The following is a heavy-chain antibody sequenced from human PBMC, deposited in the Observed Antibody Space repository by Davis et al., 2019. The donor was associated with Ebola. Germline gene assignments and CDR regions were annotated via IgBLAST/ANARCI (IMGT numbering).Heavy chain of an antibody. J-gene: IGHJ4*02. V-gene: IGHV3-21*04. Sequence: GGSLRLSCAASGFTFSSYSMNWVRQAPGKGLEWVSSISSSSSYIYYADSVKGRFTISRDNSKNTLYLQMNSLRAEDTAVYYCAKIFFGTRAIDYGDYWGQGTLVTVSS. CDR3: AKIFFGTRAIDYGDY. D-gene: IGHD3-3*01. CDR1: GFTFSSYS. CDR2: ISSSSSYI.